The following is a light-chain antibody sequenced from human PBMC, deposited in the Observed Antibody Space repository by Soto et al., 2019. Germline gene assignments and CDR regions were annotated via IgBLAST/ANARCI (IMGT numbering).Light chain of an antibody. CDR1: QSVSIL. V-gene: IGKV3-15*01. Sequence: EIVMTQSPATLSVSPGERATLSCRASQSVSILLAWYQQKPGQAPRXLIHGATTRATGIPARFSGSVSGTAGTLNLRSLQPEDCAVYYGQQYNNWPRTFGQGTKVEIK. CDR3: QQYNNWPRT. CDR2: GAT. J-gene: IGKJ1*01.